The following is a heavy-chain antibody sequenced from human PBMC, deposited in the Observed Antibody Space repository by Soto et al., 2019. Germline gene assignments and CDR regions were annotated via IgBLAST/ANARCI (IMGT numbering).Heavy chain of an antibody. CDR1: GYSFTSYW. V-gene: IGHV5-10-1*01. CDR2: IDPSDSYT. J-gene: IGHJ6*02. CDR3: ARDVGTGITIFGVATYYYYYGMDV. D-gene: IGHD3-3*01. Sequence: GESLKISCKGSGYSFTSYWISWVRQMPGKGLEWMGRIDPSDSYTNYADSVKGRFTISRDNAKNSLYLQMNSLRAEDTAVYYCARDVGTGITIFGVATYYYYYGMDVWGQGTTVTVSS.